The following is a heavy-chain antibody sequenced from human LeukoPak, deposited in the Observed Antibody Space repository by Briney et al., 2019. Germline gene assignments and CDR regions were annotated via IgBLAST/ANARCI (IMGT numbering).Heavy chain of an antibody. Sequence: PSETLSLTCTVSGGSISSYYWTWIRQPAGKGLEWIGRIDSSGSTNYYPSLKSRLTMSIDTSKKQFSLMLSSVTAADTAEYYCARDQGGEDYGNAFNIWGQGTLVTVFS. CDR3: ARDQGGEDYGNAFNI. J-gene: IGHJ3*02. V-gene: IGHV4-4*07. CDR1: GGSISSYY. D-gene: IGHD4-17*01. CDR2: IDSSGST.